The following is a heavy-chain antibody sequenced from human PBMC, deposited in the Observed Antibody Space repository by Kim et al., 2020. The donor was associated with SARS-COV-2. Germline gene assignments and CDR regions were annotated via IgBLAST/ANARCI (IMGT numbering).Heavy chain of an antibody. V-gene: IGHV4-34*01. CDR1: GGSFNAYY. D-gene: IGHD2-15*01. J-gene: IGHJ3*02. CDR2: INQSGIT. CDR3: ARRISFDI. Sequence: SETLSLTCAIYGGSFNAYYWSWIRQPPGKGLEWIGEINQSGITNYNPSLKSRVIISVDTSKNQFSLRLSSVTAADTAVYYCARRISFDIWGQGQWSPSL.